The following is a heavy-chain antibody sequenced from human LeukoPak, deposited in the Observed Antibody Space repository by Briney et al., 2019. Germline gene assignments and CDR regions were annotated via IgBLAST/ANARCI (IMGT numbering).Heavy chain of an antibody. CDR1: GFTFSSYA. CDR2: ISGGGGST. Sequence: GRTLRLSCAASGFTFSSYAMSWVRQAPGKGLEWVTAISGGGGSTYYADSVKGRFTISRDNSKNTLYLQMNSLSADDTAVFYCARHDRGSGSPYYFDYWGQGTLVTVSP. J-gene: IGHJ4*02. CDR3: ARHDRGSGSPYYFDY. V-gene: IGHV3-23*01. D-gene: IGHD3-10*01.